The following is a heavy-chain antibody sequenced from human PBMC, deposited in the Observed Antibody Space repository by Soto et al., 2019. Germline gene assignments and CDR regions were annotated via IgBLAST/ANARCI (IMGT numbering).Heavy chain of an antibody. CDR2: IYHSGST. J-gene: IGHJ5*02. CDR3: ATHNHSSSWYLFWFDP. Sequence: SETLSLTCAVSGYSISSGYYWGWIRQPPGKGLEWIGSIYHSGSTYYNPSLKSRVTISVDTSKNQFSLKLSSVTAADTAVYYCATHNHSSSWYLFWFDPWGQGTLVTV. V-gene: IGHV4-38-2*01. D-gene: IGHD6-13*01. CDR1: GYSISSGYY.